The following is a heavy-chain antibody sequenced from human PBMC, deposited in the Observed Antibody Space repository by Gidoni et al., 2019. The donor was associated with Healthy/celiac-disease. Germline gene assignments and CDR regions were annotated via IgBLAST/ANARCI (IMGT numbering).Heavy chain of an antibody. D-gene: IGHD3-10*01. CDR1: GFSLSTSGMC. J-gene: IGHJ4*02. CDR2: IDWDDDK. CDR3: ARNLQDYYGSGSYYPFDY. Sequence: QVTLRESGPALVKPTQTLTLTCTFSGFSLSTSGMCVSWIRQPPGKALEWLALIDWDDDKYYSTSLKTRLTISKDTSKNQVVLTMTNMDPVDTATYYCARNLQDYYGSGSYYPFDYWGQGTLVTVSS. V-gene: IGHV2-70*01.